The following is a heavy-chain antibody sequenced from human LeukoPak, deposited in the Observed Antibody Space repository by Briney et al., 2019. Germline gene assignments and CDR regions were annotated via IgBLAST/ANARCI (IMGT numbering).Heavy chain of an antibody. J-gene: IGHJ5*02. D-gene: IGHD6-13*01. CDR3: ARYKQQLVQGWFDP. V-gene: IGHV4-4*07. CDR2: IYTSGST. CDR1: GGSISSYY. Sequence: SETLSLTCTVSGGSISSYYWSWIRQPAGKGLEWIGRIYTSGSTNYNPSLKSRVTMSVDTSKNQFSLKLSSVTAADTAVYYCARYKQQLVQGWFDPWGQGTLVTVSS.